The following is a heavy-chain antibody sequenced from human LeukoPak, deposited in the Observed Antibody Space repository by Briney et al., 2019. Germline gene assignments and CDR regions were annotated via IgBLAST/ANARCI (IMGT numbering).Heavy chain of an antibody. CDR2: INHSGST. V-gene: IGHV4-34*01. CDR3: ARRKRAGWLLYFDY. CDR1: GGSFSGYY. Sequence: ASETLSLTCAVYGGSFSGYYWSWIRQPPGKGLERIGEINHSGSTNYNPSLKSRVTISVDTSKNQFSLKLSSVTAADTAVYYCARRKRAGWLLYFDYWGQGTLVTVSS. D-gene: IGHD5-12*01. J-gene: IGHJ4*02.